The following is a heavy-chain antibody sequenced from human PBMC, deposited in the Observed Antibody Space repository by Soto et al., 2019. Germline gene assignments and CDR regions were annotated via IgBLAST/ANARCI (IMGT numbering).Heavy chain of an antibody. Sequence: GGSLRLSCAASGFTFSIYAMSWVRQAPGKGLEWVSSITPTGDGTYPDSVKGRFTISRDNSGNTLSLQMDSLRAEDTALYFCAKIRPTGHSTFDYRGQGTLVTVFS. CDR2: ITPTGDGT. V-gene: IGHV3-23*01. CDR1: GFTFSIYA. CDR3: AKIRPTGHSTFDY. J-gene: IGHJ4*02. D-gene: IGHD1-1*01.